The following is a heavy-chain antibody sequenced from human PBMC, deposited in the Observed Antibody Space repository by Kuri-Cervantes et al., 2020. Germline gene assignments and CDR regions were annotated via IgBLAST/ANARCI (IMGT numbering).Heavy chain of an antibody. CDR1: GGSISSYY. CDR2: IYYSGST. Sequence: SETLSLTCTVSGGSISSYYWSWIRQPPGKGLEWIGYIYYSGSTYYNPSLKSRVTKSVDTSKNQFSLKLSSVTAADTAMYYCARAITMIPHDAFDIWGQGTMVTVSS. D-gene: IGHD3-22*01. J-gene: IGHJ3*02. CDR3: ARAITMIPHDAFDI. V-gene: IGHV4-59*08.